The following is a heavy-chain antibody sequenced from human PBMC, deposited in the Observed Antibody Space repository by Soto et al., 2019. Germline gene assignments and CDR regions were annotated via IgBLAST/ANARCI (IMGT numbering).Heavy chain of an antibody. J-gene: IGHJ4*02. D-gene: IGHD6-13*01. CDR3: ARDLNPGSIAAAVGY. CDR1: GFTFSSYS. Sequence: EVQLVESGGGLVKPGGSLRLSCAASGFTFSSYSMNWVRQAPGKGLEWVSSISSSSSYIYYADSVKGRVTISRDNAKNSLYLQMNSVRAEDTAVYYCARDLNPGSIAAAVGYWGQGTLVTVSS. V-gene: IGHV3-21*01. CDR2: ISSSSSYI.